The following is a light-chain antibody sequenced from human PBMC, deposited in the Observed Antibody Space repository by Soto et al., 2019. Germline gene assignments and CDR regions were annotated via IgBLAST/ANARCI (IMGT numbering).Light chain of an antibody. V-gene: IGKV3-15*01. CDR3: QQRSNWPRT. CDR2: GAS. Sequence: EIAMTQSPATLSVSPGERATLSCRASQRVSSNLAWYQQKPGQAPRLLIYGASTRATGIPARFSGSGSGTEFTLTISSLQSEDCAVYYCQQRSNWPRTFGQGTKVAIK. CDR1: QRVSSN. J-gene: IGKJ1*01.